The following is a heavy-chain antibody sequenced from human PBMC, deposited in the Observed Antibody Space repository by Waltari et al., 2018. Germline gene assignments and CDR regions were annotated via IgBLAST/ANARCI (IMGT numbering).Heavy chain of an antibody. J-gene: IGHJ3*02. D-gene: IGHD6-19*01. Sequence: EVQLVESGGGLVQPGGSLRRSCAASGFTFSSDEMNWVRHAPGKGLEWVSYISSSGSTIYYAGSVKGRFTISRDNAKNSLYLQMNSLRAEDTAVYYCARLGYSSGWTAASDAFDIWGQGTMVTVSS. V-gene: IGHV3-48*03. CDR2: ISSSGSTI. CDR1: GFTFSSDE. CDR3: ARLGYSSGWTAASDAFDI.